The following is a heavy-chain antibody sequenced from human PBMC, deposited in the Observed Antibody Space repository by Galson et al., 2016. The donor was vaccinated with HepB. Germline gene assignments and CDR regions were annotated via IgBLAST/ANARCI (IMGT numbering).Heavy chain of an antibody. Sequence: SLRLSCAASGFTFSSYGMHWVRQAPGKGLEWVAVISYDGSDKYYADSVKGRFTISRDNSKNTLNQQMNSLRAEDTAVYYCAKDRRYYDSSGYFWEGYYYDGMDVWGQGTTVTVSS. D-gene: IGHD3-22*01. V-gene: IGHV3-30*18. CDR3: AKDRRYYDSSGYFWEGYYYDGMDV. CDR1: GFTFSSYG. J-gene: IGHJ6*02. CDR2: ISYDGSDK.